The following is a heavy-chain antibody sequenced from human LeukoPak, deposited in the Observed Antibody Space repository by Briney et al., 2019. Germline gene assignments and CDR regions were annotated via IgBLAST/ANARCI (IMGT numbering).Heavy chain of an antibody. CDR3: ARKYSGYAQIDY. Sequence: RTSETLSLTCTVSGGSISSGGYYWSWIRQHPGKGLEWIGYIYYSGSTYYNPSLKSRVTISVDTSKNQFSLKLSSVTAADTAVYYCARKYSGYAQIDYWGQGTLVTVSS. D-gene: IGHD5-12*01. V-gene: IGHV4-31*03. J-gene: IGHJ4*02. CDR2: IYYSGST. CDR1: GGSISSGGYY.